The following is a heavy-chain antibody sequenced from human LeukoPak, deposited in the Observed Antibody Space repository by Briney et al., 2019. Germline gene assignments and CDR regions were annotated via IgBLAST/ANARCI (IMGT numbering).Heavy chain of an antibody. Sequence: SETLSLTCAVYGGSFSGYYWIWIRQPPGKGLEWIGEINHSGSTNYNPSLKSRVTISVDTSKNQFSLKLSSVTAADTAVYYCARVGAVAFFDYWGQGTLVTVSS. V-gene: IGHV4-34*01. D-gene: IGHD6-19*01. J-gene: IGHJ4*02. CDR3: ARVGAVAFFDY. CDR1: GGSFSGYY. CDR2: INHSGST.